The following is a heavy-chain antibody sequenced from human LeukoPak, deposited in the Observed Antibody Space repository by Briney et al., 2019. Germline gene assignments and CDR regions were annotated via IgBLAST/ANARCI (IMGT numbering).Heavy chain of an antibody. V-gene: IGHV5-51*01. D-gene: IGHD3-10*01. CDR3: ARADLRDGSGRSPFDY. CDR2: IYPGDSDT. J-gene: IGHJ4*02. CDR1: GYSFTSYW. Sequence: GESLKISCKGSGYSFTSYWIGWVRQMPGKGLEWMGIIYPGDSDTRYSPSFQGQVTISADKSISTAYLQWSSLKASDTAIYYCARADLRDGSGRSPFDYWGQGTLVTVSS.